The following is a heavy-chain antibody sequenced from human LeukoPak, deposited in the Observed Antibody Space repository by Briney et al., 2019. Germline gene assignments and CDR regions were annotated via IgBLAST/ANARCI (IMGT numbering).Heavy chain of an antibody. J-gene: IGHJ6*03. CDR1: GGSISSSSYY. CDR2: IYYSGST. CDR3: ARDSVVPAASYYYYYMDI. D-gene: IGHD2-2*01. Sequence: SETLSLTCTVPGGSISSSSYYWGWIRQPPGKGLGCIGYIYYSGSTNYNPSLKSRVTISVDTSKNQFSLKLSSVTAADTAVYYCARDSVVPAASYYYYYMDIWGKGTTVTVSS. V-gene: IGHV4-61*01.